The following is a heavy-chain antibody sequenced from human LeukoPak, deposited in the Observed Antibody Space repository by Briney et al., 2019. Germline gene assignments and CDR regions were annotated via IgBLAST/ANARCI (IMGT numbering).Heavy chain of an antibody. V-gene: IGHV1-46*01. CDR3: AREPTSPDYYDSSGYYLLNAFDI. CDR2: INPSGGST. D-gene: IGHD3-22*01. CDR1: GYTFTSYY. J-gene: IGHJ3*02. Sequence: GASVKVSCKASGYTFTSYYMHWVRQAPGQGLEWMGIINPSGGSTSYAQKFQGRVTMTRDTSTSTVYMELSSLRSEDTAVYYCAREPTSPDYYDSSGYYLLNAFDIWGQGTMVTVSS.